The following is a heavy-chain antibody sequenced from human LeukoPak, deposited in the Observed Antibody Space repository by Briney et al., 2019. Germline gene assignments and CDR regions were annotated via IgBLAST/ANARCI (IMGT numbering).Heavy chain of an antibody. V-gene: IGHV3-23*01. CDR1: GGSISSSN. D-gene: IGHD1-26*01. CDR3: ARAGSGRSPDWFDP. Sequence: PSGTLSLTCAVSGGSISSSNWWSWVRQPPGKGLEWVSGISGSGGSTYYADSVKGRFTISRDNAKNSLYLQMNSLRAEDTAVYYCARAGSGRSPDWFDPWGQGTLVTVSS. J-gene: IGHJ5*02. CDR2: ISGSGGST.